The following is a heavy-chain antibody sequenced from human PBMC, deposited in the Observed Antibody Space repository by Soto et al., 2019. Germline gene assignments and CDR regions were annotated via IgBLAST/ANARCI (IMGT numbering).Heavy chain of an antibody. CDR3: ARFEYSSSSSWFDP. CDR2: IYYSGST. V-gene: IGHV4-31*03. CDR1: GGSISSGGYY. D-gene: IGHD6-6*01. J-gene: IGHJ5*02. Sequence: QVQLQESGPGLVKPSQTLSLTCTVSGGSISSGGYYWSWIRQHPGKGLEWIGYIYYSGSTYYNPSLKGRVTISVDTSKNQFSLKLSSVTAADTAVYYCARFEYSSSSSWFDPWGQGTLVTVSS.